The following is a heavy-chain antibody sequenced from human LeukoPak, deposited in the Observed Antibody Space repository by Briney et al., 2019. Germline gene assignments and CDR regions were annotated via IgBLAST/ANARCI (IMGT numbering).Heavy chain of an antibody. CDR3: ARDREVFGDFDY. CDR2: ISSSSSYI. CDR1: GFTFSSYS. Sequence: PGGSLRLSCAASGFTFSSYSMNWVRQAPGKGLEWVSSISSSSSYIYYADSVEGRFTISRDNAKNSLYLQMNSLRAEDTAVYYCARDREVFGDFDYWGQGTLVTVSS. J-gene: IGHJ4*02. V-gene: IGHV3-21*01. D-gene: IGHD3-3*01.